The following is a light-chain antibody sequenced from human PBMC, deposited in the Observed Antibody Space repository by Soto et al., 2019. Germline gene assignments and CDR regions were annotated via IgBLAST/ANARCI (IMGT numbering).Light chain of an antibody. CDR3: QHYGSSVWT. CDR1: QSISATY. J-gene: IGKJ1*01. V-gene: IGKV3-20*01. CDR2: DTS. Sequence: EIVLTQSPDTLSLSPGERATLSCRASQSISATYLAWYQQKPGQAPRLVIYDTSRGATGIPDRFSGSGPGADFTLTISRLEPEDFAVYYCQHYGSSVWTFGQGTKVDIK.